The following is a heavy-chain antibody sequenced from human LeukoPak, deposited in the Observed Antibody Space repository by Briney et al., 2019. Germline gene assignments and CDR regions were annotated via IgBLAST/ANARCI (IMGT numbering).Heavy chain of an antibody. J-gene: IGHJ4*02. CDR1: GFTFSSYG. CDR2: IKQDGSEK. D-gene: IGHD6-13*01. V-gene: IGHV3-7*01. CDR3: AREVAAAVDY. Sequence: GGSLRLSCEASGFTFSSYGMHWVRQAPGKGLEWVANIKQDGSEKYYVDSVKGRFTISRDNAKNSLYLQMNSLRAEDTAVYYCAREVAAAVDYWGQGTLVTVSS.